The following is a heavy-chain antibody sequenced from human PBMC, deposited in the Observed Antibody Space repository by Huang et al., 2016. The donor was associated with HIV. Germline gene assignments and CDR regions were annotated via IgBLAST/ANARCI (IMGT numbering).Heavy chain of an antibody. Sequence: QVQLQQWGAGLLKPSETLALTCAVYGESLGTSYGAWIRRPPGKGLQWSGEVNDGGDINYKPCLESRVTISVDTSRNQVSLTLTSMTAADTATYYCARRFRVAATRKWFDPWGQGTLVIVSS. CDR2: VNDGGDI. J-gene: IGHJ5*02. D-gene: IGHD3-10*01. CDR3: ARRFRVAATRKWFDP. CDR1: GESLGTSY. V-gene: IGHV4-34*01.